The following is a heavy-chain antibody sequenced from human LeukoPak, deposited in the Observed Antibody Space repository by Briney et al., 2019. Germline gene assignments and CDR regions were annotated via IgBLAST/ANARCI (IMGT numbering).Heavy chain of an antibody. V-gene: IGHV4-59*08. Sequence: PSETLSLTCTVSGDSISSYYWSWIRQPPGKGLEWIGYIYYTGSTNYNPSLKSRVTMSVDTSKNQFSLNLTSVTAADTAVYYCATPLRYPFDYWGQGTLVTVSS. D-gene: IGHD2-2*02. CDR2: IYYTGST. J-gene: IGHJ4*02. CDR3: ATPLRYPFDY. CDR1: GDSISSYY.